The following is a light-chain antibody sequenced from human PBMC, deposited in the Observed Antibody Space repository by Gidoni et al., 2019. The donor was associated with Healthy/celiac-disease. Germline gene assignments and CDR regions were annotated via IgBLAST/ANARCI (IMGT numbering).Light chain of an antibody. CDR3: QHYDTLLFT. CDR1: QDMTNY. V-gene: IGKV1-33*01. Sequence: DIQMTQSASSRSASVGDRATITCQASQDMTNYLNWYQQKPGQAPKLLIDDGSNLETGDPSRVSGSGSGTDFTFTIRSPQPEDIETYHCQHYDTLLFTFXPXTKVXIK. J-gene: IGKJ3*01. CDR2: DGS.